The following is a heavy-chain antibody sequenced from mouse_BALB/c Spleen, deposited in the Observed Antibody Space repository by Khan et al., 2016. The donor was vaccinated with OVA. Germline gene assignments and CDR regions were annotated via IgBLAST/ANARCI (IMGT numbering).Heavy chain of an antibody. Sequence: QVQLQQSGPELAKPGASVKMSCKASGYTFTNYWMHWVKQRPGQGLEWIGYINPSTGYTEYNQKFKDKATLTADKYSGPAYMQMSSLTSEDSSVYYCVSHGSVSAWFAYWGQGTLVTVSA. D-gene: IGHD1-1*01. J-gene: IGHJ3*01. CDR3: VSHGSVSAWFAY. V-gene: IGHV1-7*01. CDR2: INPSTGYT. CDR1: GYTFTNYW.